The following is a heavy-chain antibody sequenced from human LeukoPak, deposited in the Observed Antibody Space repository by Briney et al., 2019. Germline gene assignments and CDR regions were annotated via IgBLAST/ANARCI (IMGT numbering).Heavy chain of an antibody. D-gene: IGHD3-3*01. CDR3: ARGGYDFWSGYPEEFDY. Sequence: AGGSLCLSCAASGFTFSSYSMNWVRQAPGKGLEWVSSISSSSSYIYYADSVKGRFTISRDNAKNSLYLQMNSLRAEDTAVYYCARGGYDFWSGYPEEFDYWGQGTLVTVSS. CDR1: GFTFSSYS. V-gene: IGHV3-21*01. CDR2: ISSSSSYI. J-gene: IGHJ4*02.